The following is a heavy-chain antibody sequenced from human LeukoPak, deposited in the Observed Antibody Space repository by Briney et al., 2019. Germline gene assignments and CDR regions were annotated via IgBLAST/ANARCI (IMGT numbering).Heavy chain of an antibody. CDR2: INHTGST. CDR3: ARKGGGQLVNTRRWFDP. Sequence: SETLSLTCAVYGGSFKGYYWSWIRQAPGKGLEWIGEINHTGSTNYNPSLKSRVTISLDTSKNQFSLKLSSVTAADTAVYYCARKGGGQLVNTRRWFDPWGQGTLVTVSS. J-gene: IGHJ5*02. V-gene: IGHV4-34*01. CDR1: GGSFKGYY. D-gene: IGHD6-6*01.